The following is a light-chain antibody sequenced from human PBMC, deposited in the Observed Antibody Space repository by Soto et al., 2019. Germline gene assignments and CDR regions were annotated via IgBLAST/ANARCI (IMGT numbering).Light chain of an antibody. CDR3: QQRSNWPPMYT. CDR2: DAS. CDR1: QSVSSY. Sequence: EIVLTQSPATLSLSPGERATLSCRASQSVSSYLAWYQQKPGQAPRLLIYDASNRATGIPARFSGSGSGTDIILTIISLEPEDVAVYYCQQRSNWPPMYTFGQGTKLEIK. V-gene: IGKV3-11*01. J-gene: IGKJ2*01.